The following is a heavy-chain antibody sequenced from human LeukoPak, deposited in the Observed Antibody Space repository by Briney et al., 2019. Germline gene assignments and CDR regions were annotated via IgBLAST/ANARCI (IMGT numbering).Heavy chain of an antibody. V-gene: IGHV3-33*06. J-gene: IGHJ4*02. CDR2: IWYDGSNK. Sequence: GRSLRLSCAASGFTFSSYGVHWVRQAPGKGLEWVAVIWYDGSNKYYADSVKGRFTISRDNYKNTLYLQMNSLRAEDTAVYYCAKPAGIGYFDYWGQGTLVTVSS. CDR3: AKPAGIGYFDY. CDR1: GFTFSSYG.